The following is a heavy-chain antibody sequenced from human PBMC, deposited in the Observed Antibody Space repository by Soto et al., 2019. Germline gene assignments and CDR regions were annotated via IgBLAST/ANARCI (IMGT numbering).Heavy chain of an antibody. J-gene: IGHJ4*02. CDR3: TRHPIWGSYHYFDY. Sequence: SETLSLTCTVSGGSISTYFWSWIRQPPGKGLEWIGNIYYSGTTDYNPSLKSRVTLSVDASKNQFSLRLSSVTAEDTAVYYCTRHPIWGSYHYFDYWGQGTLVTVSS. CDR1: GGSISTYF. V-gene: IGHV4-59*01. D-gene: IGHD3-16*02. CDR2: IYYSGTT.